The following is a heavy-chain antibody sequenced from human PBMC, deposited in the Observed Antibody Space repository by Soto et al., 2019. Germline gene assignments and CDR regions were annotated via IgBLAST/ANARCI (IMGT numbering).Heavy chain of an antibody. V-gene: IGHV5-51*01. Sequence: GESLKSSCKGSGYDFTLMCIAWVRQRPGRGLEWMGVIYPGDADTRYNPSFQGQVSISADKSLRTAYLQWSSLKASDTAIYYCARGLAHCGGDCFPLAMDVWGQGTAVTVSS. J-gene: IGHJ6*02. CDR3: ARGLAHCGGDCFPLAMDV. CDR2: IYPGDADT. CDR1: GYDFTLMC. D-gene: IGHD2-21*02.